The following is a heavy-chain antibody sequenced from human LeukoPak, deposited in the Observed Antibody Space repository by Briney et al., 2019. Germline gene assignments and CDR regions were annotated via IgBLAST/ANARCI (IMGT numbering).Heavy chain of an antibody. V-gene: IGHV3-23*01. Sequence: PPGGSLRLSCAASGFTFSNYAMNWVRQAPGKGLEWVSTISSSGGSTYYADSVKGRFPISRDNSKNTLYLQMNSLRAEDTAVYYCAREAFYSTGWFSLFAYWGQGTLVTVSS. D-gene: IGHD6-19*01. CDR1: GFTFSNYA. CDR3: AREAFYSTGWFSLFAY. CDR2: ISSSGGST. J-gene: IGHJ4*02.